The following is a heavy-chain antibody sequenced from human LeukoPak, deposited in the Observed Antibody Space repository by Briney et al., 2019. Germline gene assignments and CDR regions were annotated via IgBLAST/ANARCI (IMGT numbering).Heavy chain of an antibody. CDR3: ARVKVGITYWFDP. V-gene: IGHV3-66*01. J-gene: IGHJ5*02. CDR1: GFTVNYNY. D-gene: IGHD1-26*01. Sequence: GSMRLSCAASGFTVNYNYMSWVRQAPGKGLEWVSVIYSGGSTYYADSVKGRFTTSRDDSKNTVYLQMNSLRVEDTAFYYCARVKVGITYWFDPWGQGTLVTVSS. CDR2: IYSGGST.